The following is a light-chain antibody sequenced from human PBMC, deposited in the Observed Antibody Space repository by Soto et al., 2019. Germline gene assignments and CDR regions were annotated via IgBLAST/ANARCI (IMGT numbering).Light chain of an antibody. CDR3: QHRGSWPRT. CDR2: DAS. Sequence: EIVLTQSPATLSLSPGERATLSCRASQSVTTYLSWYQQKPGQAPRLLIYDASNRATDIPGRFSGSGSGTDFTLTITSLEPEDFAVYYCQHRGSWPRTFGQGTKLEIK. CDR1: QSVTTY. J-gene: IGKJ2*01. V-gene: IGKV3-11*01.